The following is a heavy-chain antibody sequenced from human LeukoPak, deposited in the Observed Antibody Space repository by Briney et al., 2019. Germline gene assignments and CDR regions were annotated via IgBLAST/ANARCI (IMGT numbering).Heavy chain of an antibody. D-gene: IGHD3-10*01. V-gene: IGHV4-4*09. Sequence: SETLSLTRTVSGGSISSYYWSWIRQPPGKGLEWIGYIYTSGSTNYNPSLKSRVTLLVDTSKNHFSLKLSSVTAADTAVYFCARLLWFGEFATLGYFDYWGQGTLVTVSS. CDR3: ARLLWFGEFATLGYFDY. CDR2: IYTSGST. J-gene: IGHJ4*02. CDR1: GGSISSYY.